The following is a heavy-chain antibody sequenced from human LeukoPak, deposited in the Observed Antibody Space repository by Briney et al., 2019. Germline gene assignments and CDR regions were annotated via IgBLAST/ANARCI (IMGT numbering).Heavy chain of an antibody. CDR2: ISSSSSTI. V-gene: IGHV3-48*01. J-gene: IGHJ5*02. CDR1: GFTFSSYS. Sequence: GGSLRLSCAASGFTFSSYSMNWVRQAPGKGLEWVSYISSSSSTIYYADSVKGRFTISRDNAKNSLYLQMNSLRAEDTAVYYCARERDGYCSSTSCYTGDWFDPWGQGTLVTVSS. D-gene: IGHD2-2*02. CDR3: ARERDGYCSSTSCYTGDWFDP.